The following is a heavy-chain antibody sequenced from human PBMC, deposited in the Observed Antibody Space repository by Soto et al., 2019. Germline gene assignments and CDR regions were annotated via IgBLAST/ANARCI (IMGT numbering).Heavy chain of an antibody. Sequence: QVQLVQSGAEEKKPGASVKVSCKASGYTFTSYAMHWVRQAPGQRLEWMGWINAGNGNTKYSQKCQGRVTITRDTSASTDYMELSSLRSEDTAVYYCARSSCYYWIDDYGGQGTLVTVSS. D-gene: IGHD3-22*01. CDR2: INAGNGNT. CDR1: GYTFTSYA. V-gene: IGHV1-3*05. CDR3: ARSSCYYWIDDY. J-gene: IGHJ4*02.